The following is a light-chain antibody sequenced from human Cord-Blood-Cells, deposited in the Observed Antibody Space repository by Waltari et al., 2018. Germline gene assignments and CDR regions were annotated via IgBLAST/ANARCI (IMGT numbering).Light chain of an antibody. J-gene: IGLJ1*01. CDR1: SSDVGSYNL. V-gene: IGLV2-23*01. CDR2: EGS. CDR3: CSYAGSSTYV. Sequence: QSALTQPASVSGSPGQSITISCTGTSSDVGSYNLVSWYQQHPGKAPKLLIYEGSKLPSGVSNRLSGSKSGNTAFLTICGLQAEDEADYYCCSYAGSSTYVFGTVTKVTVL.